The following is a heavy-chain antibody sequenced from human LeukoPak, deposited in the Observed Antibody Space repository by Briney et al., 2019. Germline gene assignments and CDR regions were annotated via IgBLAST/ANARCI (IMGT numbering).Heavy chain of an antibody. V-gene: IGHV4-30-2*01. CDR2: IYHSGST. J-gene: IGHJ4*02. CDR1: GGSISSGGYY. CDR3: ARGPGRQLVRNY. D-gene: IGHD6-6*01. Sequence: PSETLSLTCTVSGGSISSGGYYWSWIRQPPGKGLEWIGYIYHSGSTYYNPSLKSRVTISVDRSKNQFSLKLGSVTAADTAVYYCARGPGRQLVRNYWGQGTLVTVSS.